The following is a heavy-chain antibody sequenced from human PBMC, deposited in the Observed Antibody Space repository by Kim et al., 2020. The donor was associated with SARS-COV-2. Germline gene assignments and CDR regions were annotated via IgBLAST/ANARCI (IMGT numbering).Heavy chain of an antibody. V-gene: IGHV3-48*03. Sequence: VKGRFTISRDNAKNSLYLQMNSLRAEDTAVYYCARHGSGWYENYYYGMDVWGQGTTVTVSS. J-gene: IGHJ6*02. CDR3: ARHGSGWYENYYYGMDV. D-gene: IGHD6-19*01.